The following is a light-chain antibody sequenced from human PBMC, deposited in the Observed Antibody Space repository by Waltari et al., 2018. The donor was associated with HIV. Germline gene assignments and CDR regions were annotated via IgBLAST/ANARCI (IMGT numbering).Light chain of an antibody. J-gene: IGKJ1*01. CDR2: GAS. Sequence: EIVLTQSPGTLSLSPGERATLSCRASPSASSNYLAWYQQKPGQAPRLLIYGASRRATGIPERFSGSGSGSYFTLTISRLEPEDFAVYYCQQYSSRRTFGQGTKVEMK. CDR1: PSASSNY. CDR3: QQYSSRRT. V-gene: IGKV3-20*01.